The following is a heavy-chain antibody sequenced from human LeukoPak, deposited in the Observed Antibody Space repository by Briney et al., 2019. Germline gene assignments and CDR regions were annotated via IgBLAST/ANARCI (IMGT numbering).Heavy chain of an antibody. J-gene: IGHJ3*02. CDR3: ARGGYGGNHDAFHI. CDR2: MNPNNGNT. CDR1: GYTFISYD. V-gene: IGHV1-8*02. D-gene: IGHD4-23*01. Sequence: ASVKVSCKASGYTFISYDINWVRQATGQGLEWMGWMNPNNGNTGYAQKFQGRVTMTRSTSINTAYMELSSLRSEDTAVYYCARGGYGGNHDAFHIWGQGTMVTVSS.